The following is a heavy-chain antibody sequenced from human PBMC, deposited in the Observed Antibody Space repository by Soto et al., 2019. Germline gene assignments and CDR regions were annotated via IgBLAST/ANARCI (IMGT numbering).Heavy chain of an antibody. Sequence: ASVKVSCNASGYTFTNYDINRVGQANGRELEWMGWIGGNSGNTGYAQKFQGRVTMNRNISISTAYMEQSSLRSEDTAVYYCARHRDFCSSWGQWTTVTVSS. CDR3: ARHRDFCSS. D-gene: IGHD2-15*01. CDR1: GYTFTNYD. CDR2: IGGNSGNT. J-gene: IGHJ6*02. V-gene: IGHV1-8*01.